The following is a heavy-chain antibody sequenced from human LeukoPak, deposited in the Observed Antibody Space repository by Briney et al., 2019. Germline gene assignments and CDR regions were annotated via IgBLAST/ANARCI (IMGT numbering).Heavy chain of an antibody. D-gene: IGHD5-12*01. Sequence: SGGSLRLSCAASGFTFSSYGMHWVRQAPGKGLEWVAVISYDGSNKYYADSVKGRFTISRDNSKNTLCLQMNSLRAEDTAVYYCAKARGYSGHDKGLTFFDYWGQGTLVTVSS. CDR1: GFTFSSYG. V-gene: IGHV3-30*18. CDR3: AKARGYSGHDKGLTFFDY. J-gene: IGHJ4*02. CDR2: ISYDGSNK.